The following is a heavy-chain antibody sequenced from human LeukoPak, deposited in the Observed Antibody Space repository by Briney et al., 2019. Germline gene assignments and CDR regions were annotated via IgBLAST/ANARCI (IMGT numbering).Heavy chain of an antibody. Sequence: ASVKVSCKASGYTFTSYGISWVRQAPGQGLEWMGWISAYNGNTNYAQKLQGRVTMTTDTSTSTAYMELRSLRSDDTAVYYCARVPLTYYDFWSGYQDAFDIWGQGTMVTVSS. J-gene: IGHJ3*02. CDR2: ISAYNGNT. CDR3: ARVPLTYYDFWSGYQDAFDI. V-gene: IGHV1-18*01. D-gene: IGHD3-3*01. CDR1: GYTFTSYG.